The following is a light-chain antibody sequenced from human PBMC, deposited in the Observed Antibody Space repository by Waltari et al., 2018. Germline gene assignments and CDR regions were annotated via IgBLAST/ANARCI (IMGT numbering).Light chain of an antibody. V-gene: IGKV3-15*01. Sequence: EIVMTQSPATLSVSPGERATLSCRASQSVSSNLAWYQQRPGQAPRLLIYGASTRATGIPARFSGSGSGTEFTLTISSLQSEDFAVYYCHQYKNWPARMFGQGTKVEIK. CDR2: GAS. CDR3: HQYKNWPARM. J-gene: IGKJ1*01. CDR1: QSVSSN.